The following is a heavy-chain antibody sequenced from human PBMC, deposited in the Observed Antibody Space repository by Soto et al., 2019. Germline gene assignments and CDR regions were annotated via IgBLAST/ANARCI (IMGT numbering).Heavy chain of an antibody. CDR2: INPNSGGT. Sequence: ASVKVSCKASGYTFTGYYMHWVRQAPGQGLEWMGWINPNSGGTNYAQKFQGRVTMTRDTSISTAYMELSRLRSDDTAVYYCARDDFWSGYSYYYYYYGMDVWGQGTTVTVSS. CDR1: GYTFTGYY. CDR3: ARDDFWSGYSYYYYYYGMDV. D-gene: IGHD3-3*01. V-gene: IGHV1-2*02. J-gene: IGHJ6*02.